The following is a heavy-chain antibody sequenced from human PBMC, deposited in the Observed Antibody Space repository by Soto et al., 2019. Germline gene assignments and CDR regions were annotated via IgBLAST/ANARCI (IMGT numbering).Heavy chain of an antibody. Sequence: QVQVVQSGAEVKKPESSVKVSCKPSRGTFNTYTVNWVRLAPGHGREWMGRFIPILDMANYAQKFQDRVTITADISTLTAYIELNSLTSDDTAVYYCAITYFRYNSFPRDFDFWGPGTGFTVCS. CDR1: RGTFNTYT. D-gene: IGHD3-16*02. CDR3: AITYFRYNSFPRDFDF. J-gene: IGHJ4*02. V-gene: IGHV1-69*02. CDR2: FIPILDMA.